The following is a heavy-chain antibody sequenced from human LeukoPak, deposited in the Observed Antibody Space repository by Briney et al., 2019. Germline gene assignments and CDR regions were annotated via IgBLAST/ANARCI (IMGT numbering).Heavy chain of an antibody. J-gene: IGHJ3*02. Sequence: ASVKVSCKASGYIFTSFYMHWVRQAPGQGLEWMGIINPSGGNTGYAQKFQGRVTMTRDTSTSTVYMELSRLRSDDTAVYYCARSYYYDSSALGAFDIWGQGTMVTVSS. D-gene: IGHD3-22*01. V-gene: IGHV1-46*01. CDR1: GYIFTSFY. CDR2: INPSGGNT. CDR3: ARSYYYDSSALGAFDI.